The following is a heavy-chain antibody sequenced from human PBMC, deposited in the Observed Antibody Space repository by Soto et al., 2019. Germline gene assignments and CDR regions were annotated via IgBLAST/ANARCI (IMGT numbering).Heavy chain of an antibody. V-gene: IGHV3-7*01. CDR1: GFTFSSYW. J-gene: IGHJ5*02. D-gene: IGHD6-13*01. Sequence: EVQLVESGGGLVQPGGSLRLSCAASGFTFSSYWMSWVRQAPGKGLEWVANIKQDGSEKYYVDSVKGRFTISRDNAKNSLYLQMNSLRAEDTAVYYCARDSSNWYWGNWFDPWGQGTLVTVSS. CDR3: ARDSSNWYWGNWFDP. CDR2: IKQDGSEK.